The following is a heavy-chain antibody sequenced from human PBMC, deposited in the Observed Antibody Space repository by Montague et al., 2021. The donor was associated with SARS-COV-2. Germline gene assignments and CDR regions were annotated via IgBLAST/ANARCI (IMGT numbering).Heavy chain of an antibody. Sequence: SETLSLTCTVSGGSISSYYWSWIRQPAGKGLEWIGHFYTTGSTNYNPSLKSRVTMSVDTSKNQFSLKLSSVTAADTAVYYCARSTFYSSGWWDNWYFDLWGRGTLVTVSS. V-gene: IGHV4-4*07. CDR3: ARSTFYSSGWWDNWYFDL. CDR2: FYTTGST. J-gene: IGHJ2*01. CDR1: GGSISSYY. D-gene: IGHD6-19*01.